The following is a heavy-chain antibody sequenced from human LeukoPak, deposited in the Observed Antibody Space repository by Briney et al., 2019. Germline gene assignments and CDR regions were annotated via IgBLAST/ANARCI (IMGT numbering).Heavy chain of an antibody. V-gene: IGHV3-64D*06. CDR2: ITGGGVDT. Sequence: GGSLRLSCSASGFTFSYHGMHWVRQAPGKGLEYVSGITGGGVDTYYADSVRGRFTISRDNSKDTLYLQMSSLRAEDTAVYYCAKEVYNYGYKGLDYWGQGTLVTVSS. CDR1: GFTFSYHG. CDR3: AKEVYNYGYKGLDY. J-gene: IGHJ4*02. D-gene: IGHD5-18*01.